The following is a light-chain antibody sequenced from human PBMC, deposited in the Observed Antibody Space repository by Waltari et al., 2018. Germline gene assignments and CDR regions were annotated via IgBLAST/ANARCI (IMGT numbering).Light chain of an antibody. CDR2: DSS. CDR1: QPVGSTA. J-gene: IGKJ4*02. Sequence: IVLTQSPDNLSLSPGDTVTFSCRPGQPVGSTALAWYQQRPGQAPRLLIFDSSRRATGIPDRFSGRGSATDFTLTISRLETEDVGIYYCHQSEKSPMTFGRGTRLEIK. V-gene: IGKV3-20*01. CDR3: HQSEKSPMT.